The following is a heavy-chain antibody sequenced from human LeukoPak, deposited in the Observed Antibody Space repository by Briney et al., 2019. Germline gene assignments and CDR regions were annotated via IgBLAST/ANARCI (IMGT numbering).Heavy chain of an antibody. D-gene: IGHD6-19*01. CDR3: ASGYSSGPVY. CDR2: ISSSSTTI. CDR1: GFTFSSSG. J-gene: IGHJ4*02. V-gene: IGHV3-48*04. Sequence: PGGSLRLSCAASGFTFSSSGMNWVRQAPGKGLEWISYISSSSTTIYYADSVKGRFTISRDNAKNSLYPQMNSLRAEDTAVYYCASGYSSGPVYWGQGNLVTVSS.